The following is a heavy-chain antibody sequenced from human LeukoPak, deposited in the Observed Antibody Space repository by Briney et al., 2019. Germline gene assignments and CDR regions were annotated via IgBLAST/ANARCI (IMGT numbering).Heavy chain of an antibody. CDR2: IYYSGST. Sequence: SETLSLTCTVSGGSISSSSYYWGWIRQPPGKGLEWIGSIYYSGSTYYNPSLKSRVTISVDTSKNQFSLKLSSVTAADTAVYYCARREYDYVWGSYRYTKSSYFDYWGQGTLVTVSS. V-gene: IGHV4-39*07. D-gene: IGHD3-16*02. CDR3: ARREYDYVWGSYRYTKSSYFDY. CDR1: GGSISSSSYY. J-gene: IGHJ4*02.